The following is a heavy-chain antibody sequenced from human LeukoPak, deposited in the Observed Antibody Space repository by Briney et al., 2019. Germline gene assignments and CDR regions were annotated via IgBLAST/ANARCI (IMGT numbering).Heavy chain of an antibody. V-gene: IGHV2-70*11. CDR2: IDWDDDK. CDR3: ARTQKNRDGYYLLDY. D-gene: IGHD3-22*01. J-gene: IGHJ4*02. Sequence: SGPALVKPTQTLTLTCTFSGFSLTTTLMSVTSIRQPPGKALEWLARIDWDDDKYYNTSLKTRLTVSKDTSKNQVVLTMTKMDPVDTATSYCARTQKNRDGYYLLDYWGQGSLVTVSS. CDR1: GFSLTTTLMS.